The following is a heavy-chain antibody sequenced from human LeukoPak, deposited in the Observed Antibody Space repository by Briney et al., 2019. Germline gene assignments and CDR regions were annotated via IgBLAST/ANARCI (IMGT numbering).Heavy chain of an antibody. CDR1: GYIFTDYW. V-gene: IGHV5-51*01. CDR2: IYPDDSDT. CDR3: ARHGRTAASGELDY. J-gene: IGHJ4*02. Sequence: GESLKISCKGSGYIFTDYWIGWVCQMPGKRLEWMGIIYPDDSDTRYSPSFRGQVTISADESINTAYLQWSSLKASDTAMYYCARHGRTAASGELDYWGQGTLVTVSS. D-gene: IGHD6-13*01.